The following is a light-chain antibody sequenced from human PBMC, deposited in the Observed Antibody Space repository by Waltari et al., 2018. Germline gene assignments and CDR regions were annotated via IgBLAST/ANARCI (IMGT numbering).Light chain of an antibody. CDR2: GVS. CDR3: QQSIQWPYT. Sequence: DIAMTQSPATLSLSPGERATLPCRASQSANRNLAWYQQKPGQPPRLLIYGVSSRATGIPDRFTGSGSGMEFTLTISSLEPEDVGIYHCQQSIQWPYTFGQGTKVEIK. V-gene: IGKV3D-15*01. J-gene: IGKJ2*01. CDR1: QSANRN.